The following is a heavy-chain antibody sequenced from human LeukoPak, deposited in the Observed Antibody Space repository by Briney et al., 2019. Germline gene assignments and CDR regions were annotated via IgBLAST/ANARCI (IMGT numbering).Heavy chain of an antibody. CDR3: ARGKVVPASPRYYAMDV. Sequence: GGSLRLSCAASGFTSSAYAMHWVRQAPGKGLEYVSAISSNGGSTYYANSVKGRFTISRDNSKNTLFLQMGSLRAEDMAVYYCARGKVVPASPRYYAMDVWGQGTTVTVSS. CDR2: ISSNGGST. V-gene: IGHV3-64*01. CDR1: GFTSSAYA. D-gene: IGHD2-15*01. J-gene: IGHJ6*02.